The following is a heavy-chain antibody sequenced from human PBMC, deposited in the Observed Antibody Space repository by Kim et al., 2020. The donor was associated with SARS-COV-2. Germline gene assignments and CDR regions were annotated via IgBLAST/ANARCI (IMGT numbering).Heavy chain of an antibody. CDR2: ISSISNTI. J-gene: IGHJ6*02. CDR3: ASDILTAYDYGMDV. D-gene: IGHD3-9*01. V-gene: IGHV3-48*02. Sequence: GGSLRLSCAGSGFIFSSYSMHWVRQAPGKGLEWISYISSISNTIYYADSVKGRFTISRDNAKSSLYLQMNSLRDEDTAVYYCASDILTAYDYGMDVWGQGTTVTVPS. CDR1: GFIFSSYS.